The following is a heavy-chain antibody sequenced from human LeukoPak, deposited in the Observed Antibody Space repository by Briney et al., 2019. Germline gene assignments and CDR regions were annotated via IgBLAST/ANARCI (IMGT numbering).Heavy chain of an antibody. CDR1: GFTFIASW. V-gene: IGHV3-7*01. J-gene: IGHJ6*03. CDR3: ARVGPPYYYYYMDV. CDR2: IRQDGTEQ. Sequence: GGSLRLSCAASGFTFIASWMSWVRQAPGKGLEWVANIRQDGTEQYTADSLKGRLTIPRDNTKRPLYLQITSLRVEDTAVYYCARVGPPYYYYYMDVWGNGSTVIVSS.